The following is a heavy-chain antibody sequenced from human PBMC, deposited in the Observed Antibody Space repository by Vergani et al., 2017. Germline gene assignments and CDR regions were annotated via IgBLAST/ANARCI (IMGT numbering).Heavy chain of an antibody. J-gene: IGHJ5*02. Sequence: QVQLVQSGAEVKKPGSSVKVSCKASGGTFSSYTISWVRQAPGQGLEWMGWIIPILGIANYAQKFQGRVTITADKSTSTAYMELSSLRSEDTAVYYCARDRGYCSGGSCIWFDPWGQGTLVTVSS. D-gene: IGHD2-15*01. V-gene: IGHV1-69*08. CDR1: GGTFSSYT. CDR2: IIPILGIA. CDR3: ARDRGYCSGGSCIWFDP.